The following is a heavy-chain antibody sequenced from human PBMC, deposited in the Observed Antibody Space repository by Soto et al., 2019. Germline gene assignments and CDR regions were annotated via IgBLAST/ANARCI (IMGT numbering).Heavy chain of an antibody. D-gene: IGHD2-15*01. CDR3: ARDRGYCSGGTCYSVLDY. CDR2: IKQDGSEK. J-gene: IGHJ4*02. CDR1: GFTFSTYY. Sequence: GGSLRLSCAASGFTFSTYYMNWVRQAPGKGLEWVANIKQDGSEKYYVDSVKGRFTISRDNSKNSLYLQMNSLRDEDTAVYFCARDRGYCSGGTCYSVLDYWGQGTLVTVSS. V-gene: IGHV3-7*01.